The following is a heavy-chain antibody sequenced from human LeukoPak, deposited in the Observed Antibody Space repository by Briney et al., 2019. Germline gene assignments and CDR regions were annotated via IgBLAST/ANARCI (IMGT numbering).Heavy chain of an antibody. D-gene: IGHD3-22*01. CDR1: GFSLSSYW. CDR3: AREGYFDSSGYDFGY. CDR2: VNGDGSRT. Sequence: GGSRRLSCAASGFSLSSYWMHWVRQAPGKGLVWVLRVNGDGSRTSYADSVKGRFTISRDDAKNTLYLQMNSLRAEDTAVYYCAREGYFDSSGYDFGYWGQGTLVTVSS. V-gene: IGHV3-74*01. J-gene: IGHJ4*02.